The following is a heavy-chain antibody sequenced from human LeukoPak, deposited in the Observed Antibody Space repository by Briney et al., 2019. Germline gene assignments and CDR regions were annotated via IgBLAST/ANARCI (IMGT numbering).Heavy chain of an antibody. J-gene: IGHJ4*02. CDR3: VRERAGFDY. CDR1: GFTFSSYA. CDR2: ISYDGSNK. V-gene: IGHV3-30-3*01. Sequence: GRSLRLSCAASGFTFSSYAMHWVRQAPGKGLEWVAVISYDGSNKYYADSVKGRFTISRDNSKNTLYLQMNSLTADDTAVYYCVRERAGFDYWGQGTLVTVSS.